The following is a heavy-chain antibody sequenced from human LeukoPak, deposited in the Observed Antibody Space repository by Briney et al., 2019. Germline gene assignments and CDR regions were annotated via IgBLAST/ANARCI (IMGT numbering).Heavy chain of an antibody. CDR3: VKEAYDVVVVAATRDFDY. J-gene: IGHJ4*02. V-gene: IGHV3-30*02. Sequence: GGSLRLSCAASGFSFSNYAMHWVRQAPGKGLEWVAFIRFDGSKKYYADSVRGRFTISRDNSRNTLNLQMNSLRAEDTAVYYCVKEAYDVVVVAATRDFDYWGQGTLVTVSS. D-gene: IGHD2-15*01. CDR1: GFSFSNYA. CDR2: IRFDGSKK.